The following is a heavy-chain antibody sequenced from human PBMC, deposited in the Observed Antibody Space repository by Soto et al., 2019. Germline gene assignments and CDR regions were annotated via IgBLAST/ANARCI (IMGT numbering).Heavy chain of an antibody. CDR3: ARGYDIVVVPAARAYYCYGMDV. V-gene: IGHV1-18*01. CDR2: ISAYNGNT. J-gene: IGHJ6*02. Sequence: QVQLVQSGAEVKKPGASVKVSCKASGYTFTSYGISWVRQAPGQGLEWMGWISAYNGNTNYAQKLQGRVTMTTDTSTITAYMELRSLRSDDKAVYYCARGYDIVVVPAARAYYCYGMDVWGQGTTVTVSS. CDR1: GYTFTSYG. D-gene: IGHD2-2*01.